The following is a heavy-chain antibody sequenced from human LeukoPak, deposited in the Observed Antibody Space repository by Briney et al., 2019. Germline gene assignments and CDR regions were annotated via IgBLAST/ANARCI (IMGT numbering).Heavy chain of an antibody. CDR3: ARGSPMVRGVIPDY. D-gene: IGHD3-10*01. CDR2: INHSGST. V-gene: IGHV4-34*01. J-gene: IGHJ4*02. Sequence: SETLSLTCAVYGGSFSGYYWSWIRQPPGKGLEWIGEINHSGSTNYNPSLKSRVTISVDTSKNQFSLKLSSVTAADTAVYYCARGSPMVRGVIPDYWGQGTLVTVSS. CDR1: GGSFSGYY.